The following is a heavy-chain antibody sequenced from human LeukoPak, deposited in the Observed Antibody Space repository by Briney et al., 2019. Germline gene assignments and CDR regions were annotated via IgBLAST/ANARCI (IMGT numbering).Heavy chain of an antibody. D-gene: IGHD2-2*01. J-gene: IGHJ5*02. Sequence: GASVKVFCKASGGTFSSYAISWVRQAPGQGLEWMGGIIPIFGTANYAQKFQGRVTITTDESTSTAYMELSSLRSEDTAVYYCARGRRPDIVVVFDPWGQGTLVTVSS. CDR3: ARGRRPDIVVVFDP. CDR2: IIPIFGTA. V-gene: IGHV1-69*05. CDR1: GGTFSSYA.